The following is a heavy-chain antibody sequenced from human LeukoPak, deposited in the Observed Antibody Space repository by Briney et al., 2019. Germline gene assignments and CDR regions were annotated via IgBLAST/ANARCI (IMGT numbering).Heavy chain of an antibody. CDR1: GGSISSYY. CDR3: ARVAETGTFFDY. J-gene: IGHJ4*02. D-gene: IGHD1-1*01. V-gene: IGHV4-59*01. CDR2: NYYCGST. Sequence: SETLSLTCTVSGGSISSYYWSWIRQPPGKGLEGIGYNYYCGSTNYNPSLKSRVTISVDTSKNQFSLKLSSVTAADTAVYYCARVAETGTFFDYWGQGTLVTVSS.